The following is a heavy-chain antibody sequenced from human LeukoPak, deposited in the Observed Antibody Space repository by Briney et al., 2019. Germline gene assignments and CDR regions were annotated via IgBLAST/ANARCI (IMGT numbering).Heavy chain of an antibody. D-gene: IGHD5-12*01. J-gene: IGHJ4*02. Sequence: PGGSLRLSCAASGFTFSSLWMTWVRQAPGKGLEWVANINQDGSEKYFVDSVKGRFTISRDNAKNSVFLQMYSLTVEDTAVYYCARDGGVSGYDLLDYWGQGTLVTVSS. CDR1: GFTFSSLW. CDR3: ARDGGVSGYDLLDY. CDR2: INQDGSEK. V-gene: IGHV3-7*01.